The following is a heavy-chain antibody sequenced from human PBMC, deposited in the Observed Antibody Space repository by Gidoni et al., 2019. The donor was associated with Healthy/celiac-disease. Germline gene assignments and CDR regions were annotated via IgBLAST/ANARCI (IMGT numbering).Heavy chain of an antibody. CDR2: IYSGGST. J-gene: IGHJ4*02. CDR1: GFTVSSNY. Sequence: EVQLVESGGGLIQPGGSLRLSCAASGFTVSSNYMSWVRQAPGKGLEWVSVIYSGGSTYYADSVKGRFTISRDNSKNTLYLQMNSLRAEDTAVYYCASLRRDGYNSLPYYFDYWGQGTLVTVSS. D-gene: IGHD5-12*01. CDR3: ASLRRDGYNSLPYYFDY. V-gene: IGHV3-53*01.